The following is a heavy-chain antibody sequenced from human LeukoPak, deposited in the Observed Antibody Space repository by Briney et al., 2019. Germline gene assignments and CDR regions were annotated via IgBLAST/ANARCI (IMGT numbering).Heavy chain of an antibody. V-gene: IGHV4-34*01. J-gene: IGHJ4*02. CDR2: INHSGST. CDR1: GGSISSYC. CDR3: ARGRSPQD. Sequence: SETLSLTCTVSGGSISSYCWNWIRQPPGKGLEWIGEINHSGSTNYNPSLKSRVTISLDTSKNQFSLKLTSVTAADTAVYYCARGRSPQDWGQGTLVTVSS.